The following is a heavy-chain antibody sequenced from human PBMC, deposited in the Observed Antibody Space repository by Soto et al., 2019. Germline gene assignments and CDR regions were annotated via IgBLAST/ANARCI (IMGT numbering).Heavy chain of an antibody. CDR1: GGSISSYD. CDR2: IYYSGST. J-gene: IGHJ4*02. CDR3: ARADYYGSGSSIDY. Sequence: PSETLSLTCTVSGGSISSYDWSWIRQPPGKGLEWIGYIYYSGSTNYNPSLKSRVTISVDTSKNQFSLKLSSVTAADTAVYYCARADYYGSGSSIDYWGQGTLVTVSS. D-gene: IGHD3-10*01. V-gene: IGHV4-59*01.